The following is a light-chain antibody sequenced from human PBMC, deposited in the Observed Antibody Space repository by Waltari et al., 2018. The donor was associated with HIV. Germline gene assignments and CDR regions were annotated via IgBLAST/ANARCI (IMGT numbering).Light chain of an antibody. J-gene: IGLJ3*02. V-gene: IGLV4-69*01. CDR1: SGHRSYA. CDR3: QTWSV. Sequence: QLVLTQSPSASASLGASVKPTCTLSSGHRSYAIAWHQQQPEKGPRYLMKLNSDGSHSKGDGIPDRFSGSSSGAERYLTISSLQSEDEADYYCQTWSVFGGGTKLTVL. CDR2: LNSDGSH.